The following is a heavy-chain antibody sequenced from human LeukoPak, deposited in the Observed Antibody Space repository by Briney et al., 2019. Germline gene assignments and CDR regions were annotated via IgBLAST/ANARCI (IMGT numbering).Heavy chain of an antibody. CDR2: ISSSSSTI. J-gene: IGHJ4*02. Sequence: GGSLRLSCAASGFSFSSYSMNWVRQAPGKGLEWVSYISSSSSTIYYADSVKGRFSICRDNSKNTLYQQMNSLRAEDTAIYYCAKDPDTYDSSGYYYLLYYFDYRGQGTLVTVSS. CDR1: GFSFSSYS. D-gene: IGHD3-22*01. CDR3: AKDPDTYDSSGYYYLLYYFDY. V-gene: IGHV3-48*01.